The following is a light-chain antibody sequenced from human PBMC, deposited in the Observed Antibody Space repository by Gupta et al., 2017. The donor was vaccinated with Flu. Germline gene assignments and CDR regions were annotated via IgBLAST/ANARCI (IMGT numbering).Light chain of an antibody. J-gene: IGKJ1*01. CDR1: QSVGGNF. CDR2: AAS. V-gene: IGKV3-20*01. CDR3: QQEGSSPWT. Sequence: EIVLTQSPGTLSLSPGETATLSCRASQSVGGNFLAWNQQRPGQPPRLLIYAASSRATGIPDRFSGSGSGTDFSLTISRLEPEDSAVFYCQQEGSSPWTFGQGTKVEIK.